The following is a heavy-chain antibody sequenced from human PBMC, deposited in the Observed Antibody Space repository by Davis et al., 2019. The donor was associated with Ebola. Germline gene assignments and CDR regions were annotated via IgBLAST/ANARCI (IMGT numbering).Heavy chain of an antibody. D-gene: IGHD1-1*01. Sequence: ASVKVSCKASGYTFNLYGISWVRQAPGQGLEWMGWISAYNGNTNYAQKLQGRVTMTTDTSTSTAYMELRSLRSDDTAVYYCARDDWNPRRDNWFDPWGQGTLVTVSS. CDR3: ARDDWNPRRDNWFDP. V-gene: IGHV1-18*01. J-gene: IGHJ5*02. CDR1: GYTFNLYG. CDR2: ISAYNGNT.